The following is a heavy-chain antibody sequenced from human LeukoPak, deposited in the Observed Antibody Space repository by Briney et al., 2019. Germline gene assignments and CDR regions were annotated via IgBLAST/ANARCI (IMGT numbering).Heavy chain of an antibody. V-gene: IGHV3-23*01. D-gene: IGHD6-19*01. CDR1: GFTFSSYG. CDR2: ISGSGGST. CDR3: AKVLWEVRLGSGWSFDY. J-gene: IGHJ4*02. Sequence: GGSLSLSCAASGFTFSSYGMSWVRQAPGKGLEWVSAISGSGGSTYYADSVKGRFTISRDNSKNTLYLQMNSLRAEDTAVYYCAKVLWEVRLGSGWSFDYWGQGTLVTVSS.